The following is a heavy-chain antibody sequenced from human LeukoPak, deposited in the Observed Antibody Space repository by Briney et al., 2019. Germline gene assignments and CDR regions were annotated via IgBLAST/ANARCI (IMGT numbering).Heavy chain of an antibody. CDR2: INPNSGGT. D-gene: IGHD3-22*01. CDR3: ARGVYSSGYYYYYYYYMDV. J-gene: IGHJ6*03. CDR1: GYTFTGYY. Sequence: ASVKVSCKASGYTFTGYYMHWVRQAPGQGLEWMGWINPNSGGTNYAQKFQGRVTMTRDTSISTAYMELSGLRSDDTAVYYCARGVYSSGYYYYYYYYMDVWGKGTTVTISS. V-gene: IGHV1-2*02.